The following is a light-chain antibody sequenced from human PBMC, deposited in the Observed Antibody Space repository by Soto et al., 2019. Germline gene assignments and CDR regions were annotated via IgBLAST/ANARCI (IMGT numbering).Light chain of an antibody. CDR1: YSDIGAYNY. CDR2: EVS. CDR3: SSYTSSSTPVV. V-gene: IGLV2-14*01. Sequence: QSVLTQPPSASGSPGQSVTIPCTGTYSDIGAYNYVSWYQQRPGEAPKLIIYEVSNRPSGVSNRFSGSKSGNTASLTISGLQAEDEADYYCSSYTSSSTPVVFGTGTKV. J-gene: IGLJ1*01.